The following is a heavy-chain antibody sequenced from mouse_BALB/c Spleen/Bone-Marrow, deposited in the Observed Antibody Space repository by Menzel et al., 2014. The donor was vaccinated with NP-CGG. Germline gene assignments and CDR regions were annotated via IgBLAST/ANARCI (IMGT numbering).Heavy chain of an antibody. V-gene: IGHV14-3*02. CDR1: GFNIKDTY. Sequence: VQLQQSGAELVKPGASVKLSCTASGFNIKDTYMHRVKQRPEQGPEWIGRIDPANGNTKYDPKFQGKATITADTSSNTAYLQLSSLTSEDTAVYYGSSYAMDYWGQGTSVTVSS. J-gene: IGHJ4*01. CDR3: SSYAMDY. CDR2: IDPANGNT.